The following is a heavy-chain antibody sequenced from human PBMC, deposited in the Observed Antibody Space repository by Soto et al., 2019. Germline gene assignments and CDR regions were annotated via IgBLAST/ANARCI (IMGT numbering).Heavy chain of an antibody. CDR1: GGTFSSYA. V-gene: IGHV1-69*13. J-gene: IGHJ4*02. CDR2: IIPIFSTA. Sequence: SVKVSCKASGGTFSSYAISWVRQAPGQGLEWMGGIIPIFSTANYAQKFQGRVTITADESTSTAYMELSSLRSEDTAVYYCARDCSSTSCYGYWGQGTLVTVSS. CDR3: ARDCSSTSCYGY. D-gene: IGHD2-2*01.